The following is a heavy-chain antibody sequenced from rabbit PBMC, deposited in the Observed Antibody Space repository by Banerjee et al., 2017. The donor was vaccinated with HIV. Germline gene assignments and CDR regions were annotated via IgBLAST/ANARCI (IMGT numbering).Heavy chain of an antibody. J-gene: IGHJ6*01. D-gene: IGHD6-1*01. Sequence: QEQLKETGGGLVQPGASLILTCKASGFDLNNYYYMCWVRQAPGKGLEWIGCIYTGDGSTYYASWVNGRFSISRENTQNTVSLQMNSLTAADTATYFCAKTTGHPTYGYALWGPGTLVTVS. V-gene: IGHV1S43*01. CDR2: IYTGDGST. CDR1: GFDLNNYYY. CDR3: AKTTGHPTYGYAL.